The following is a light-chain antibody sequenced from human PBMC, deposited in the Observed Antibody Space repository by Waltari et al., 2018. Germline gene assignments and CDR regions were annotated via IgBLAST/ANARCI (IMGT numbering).Light chain of an antibody. CDR1: QGINSR. Sequence: DIQMTQSPSFVSASVGDRVTITCRASQGINSRLAWYQQKPGKAPKLLIYTASTLQSGVPSRFSGSGSGTEFTLIITTLQPEDFATYFCLQAYSFPRTFGQGTKLEIK. V-gene: IGKV1-12*01. CDR3: LQAYSFPRT. CDR2: TAS. J-gene: IGKJ2*01.